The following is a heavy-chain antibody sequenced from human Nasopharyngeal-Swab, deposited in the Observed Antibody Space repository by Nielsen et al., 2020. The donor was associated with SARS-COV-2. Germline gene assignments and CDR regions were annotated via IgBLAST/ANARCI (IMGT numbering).Heavy chain of an antibody. D-gene: IGHD2-15*01. Sequence: AAVKVSCKASGYTFTSYGISWVRQAPEQGLEWMGWISAYNGNTNYAQKLQGRVTMTTDTSTRTAYIELRSLRSDDTAVYYCARDLGYCSGGSCSIDYWGQGTLVTVSS. J-gene: IGHJ4*02. CDR1: GYTFTSYG. CDR3: ARDLGYCSGGSCSIDY. CDR2: ISAYNGNT. V-gene: IGHV1-18*01.